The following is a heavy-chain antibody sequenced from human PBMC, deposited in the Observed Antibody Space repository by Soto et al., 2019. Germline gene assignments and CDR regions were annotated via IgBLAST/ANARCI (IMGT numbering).Heavy chain of an antibody. CDR2: IIPIFGTA. V-gene: IGHV1-69*06. J-gene: IGHJ5*02. CDR3: AILGAAQQWLVHDWFDP. Sequence: SVKVACKASGGTFSSYAISWVRQAPGQALEWMGGIIPIFGTANYAQKFQGRVTITADKSTSTAYMELSSLRSEDTAVYYCAILGAAQQWLVHDWFDPWGQGTLVTVS. CDR1: GGTFSSYA. D-gene: IGHD6-19*01.